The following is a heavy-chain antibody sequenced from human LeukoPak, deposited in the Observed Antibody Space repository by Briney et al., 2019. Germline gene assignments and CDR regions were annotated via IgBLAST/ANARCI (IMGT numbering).Heavy chain of an antibody. CDR1: GFTFSTYA. CDR2: LTGRGGGT. V-gene: IGHV3-23*01. CDR3: AKEGGYYYDSSGHTLSDAFAV. D-gene: IGHD3-22*01. Sequence: GVSLRLSCAASGFTFSTYAMSWVRQAQGKGLEWVSTLTGRGGGTYYADSVKGRFAISRGDSKNTLYLQMTSLRAEDTAVYYCAKEGGYYYDSSGHTLSDAFAVWGQGTMVTVSS. J-gene: IGHJ3*01.